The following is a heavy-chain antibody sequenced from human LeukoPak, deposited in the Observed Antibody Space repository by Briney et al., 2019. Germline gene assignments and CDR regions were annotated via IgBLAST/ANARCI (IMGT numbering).Heavy chain of an antibody. Sequence: GGSLRLSCAASGFTFSSYAMSWVRQAPGKGLEWVSAISGSGGSTYYADSVKGRFTISRDNSKNTLYLQMNSLRAEDTAVYYCAMGYDIVVVVAATGYFDYWGQGTLVTVSS. CDR2: ISGSGGST. V-gene: IGHV3-23*01. D-gene: IGHD2-15*01. CDR1: GFTFSSYA. CDR3: AMGYDIVVVVAATGYFDY. J-gene: IGHJ4*02.